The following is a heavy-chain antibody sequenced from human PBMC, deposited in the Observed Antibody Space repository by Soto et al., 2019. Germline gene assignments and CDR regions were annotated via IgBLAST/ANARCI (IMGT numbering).Heavy chain of an antibody. J-gene: IGHJ4*02. CDR3: ATRKLNWNYYYFDY. Sequence: GGPLRLSCSAFGFTFSSYAMHWVRQAPGKGLEYVSAISGSGGSTYYADSVKGRFTISRDNSKNTLYLQMNSLRAEDTAVYYCATRKLNWNYYYFDYWGQGTLVTVSS. CDR2: ISGSGGST. CDR1: GFTFSSYA. V-gene: IGHV3-64*04. D-gene: IGHD1-7*01.